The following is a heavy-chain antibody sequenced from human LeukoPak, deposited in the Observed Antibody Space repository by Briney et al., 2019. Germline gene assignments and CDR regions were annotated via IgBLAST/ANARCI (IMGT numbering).Heavy chain of an antibody. D-gene: IGHD3-22*01. V-gene: IGHV4-39*07. CDR2: IYYSGST. CDR1: GGSISSSSYY. Sequence: SETLSLTCTVSGGSISSSSYYWGWVRLPPGKGLEWIGTIYYSGSTYYNPSLKSRVTISVDTSKNQFSLKLSSVTAADTAVYYCARVGGLGYYYDSSGYYVDYWGQGTLVTVSS. J-gene: IGHJ4*02. CDR3: ARVGGLGYYYDSSGYYVDY.